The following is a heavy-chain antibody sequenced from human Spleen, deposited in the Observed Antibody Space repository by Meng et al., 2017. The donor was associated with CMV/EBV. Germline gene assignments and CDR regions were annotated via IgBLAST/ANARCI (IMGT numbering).Heavy chain of an antibody. CDR1: GFTFSGYW. D-gene: IGHD4-11*01. CDR2: VSQDGGEK. Sequence: GESLKISCAASGFTFSGYWMSWVRQAPGKGLEWVASVSQDGGEKYYVGSMEGRFTISRDNAKNSLSLQMNSLRPEDTAVYYCAREQVEYSSRLNGMDVWGQGTTVTVSS. CDR3: AREQVEYSSRLNGMDV. J-gene: IGHJ6*02. V-gene: IGHV3-7*01.